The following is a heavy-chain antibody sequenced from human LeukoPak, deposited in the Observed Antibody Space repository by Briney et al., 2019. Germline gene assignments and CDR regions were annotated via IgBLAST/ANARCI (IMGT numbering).Heavy chain of an antibody. CDR2: ISAYNGNT. D-gene: IGHD4-11*01. CDR1: GYTFTSYG. J-gene: IGHJ6*02. Sequence: ASVKVSCKASGYTFTSYGISWVRQAPGQGLEWMEWISAYNGNTNYAQKLQGRVTMTTDTSTSTAYMELRSLRSDDTAVYYCARDQGDYSSQFYYYGMDVWGQGTTVTVSS. CDR3: ARDQGDYSSQFYYYGMDV. V-gene: IGHV1-18*01.